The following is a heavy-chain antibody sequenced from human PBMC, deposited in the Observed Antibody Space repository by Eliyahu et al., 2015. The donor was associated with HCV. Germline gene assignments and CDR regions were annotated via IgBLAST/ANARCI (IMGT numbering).Heavy chain of an antibody. CDR3: ARDRPHNWFDP. Sequence: RLSCEASGFTFSSHWMHWVRQAPGKGLVWVSRINNDGSGTVYADFVKGRFTISRDNAKNTLFLEMNSLRVDDTAVYYCARDRPHNWFDPWGQGTLVTVSS. CDR1: GFTFSSHW. V-gene: IGHV3-74*01. J-gene: IGHJ5*02. CDR2: INNDGSGT.